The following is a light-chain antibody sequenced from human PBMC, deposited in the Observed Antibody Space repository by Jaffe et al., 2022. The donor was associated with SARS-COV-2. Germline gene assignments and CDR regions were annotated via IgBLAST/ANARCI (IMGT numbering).Light chain of an antibody. CDR1: SSDVGNYNF. Sequence: QSTLTQPVSVSGSPGQSISISCTGTSSDVGNYNFVSWYQQRFPGEVPKLLIYDVDNRPSGVSDRFSGSKSGNTASLTISGLQAEDEADYYCTSFTTDHTHVFGSGTKVTIL. V-gene: IGLV2-14*03. J-gene: IGLJ1*01. CDR3: TSFTTDHTHV. CDR2: DVD.